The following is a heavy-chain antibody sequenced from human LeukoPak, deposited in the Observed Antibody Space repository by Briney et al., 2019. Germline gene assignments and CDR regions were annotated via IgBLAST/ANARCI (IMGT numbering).Heavy chain of an antibody. V-gene: IGHV1-2*02. D-gene: IGHD5-18*01. J-gene: IGHJ6*02. CDR2: INPNSGGT. CDR1: GYTFTGYY. CDR3: AIVADTAMVMNYYGMDV. Sequence: ASVKVSCKASGYTFTGYYMHWMRQAPGQGLEWMGWINPNSGGTNYAQKLQGRVTMTRDTSISTAYMELSRLRSDDTAVYYCAIVADTAMVMNYYGMDVWGQGTTVTVSS.